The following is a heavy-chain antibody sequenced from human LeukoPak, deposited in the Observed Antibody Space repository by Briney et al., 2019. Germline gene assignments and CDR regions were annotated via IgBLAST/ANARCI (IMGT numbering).Heavy chain of an antibody. CDR1: GYTFTAYY. CDR3: ARAYYFGDYTSGGSFDI. Sequence: ASVKVSCKASGYTFTAYYMHWVRQAPGQGLEWMGWINLDSGGTSSPQKFQGRVTMTRDMSTSTVYMELSSLRSEDTAVYYCARAYYFGDYTSGGSFDIWGQGTMVTVSS. J-gene: IGHJ3*02. V-gene: IGHV1-2*02. CDR2: INLDSGGT. D-gene: IGHD4-17*01.